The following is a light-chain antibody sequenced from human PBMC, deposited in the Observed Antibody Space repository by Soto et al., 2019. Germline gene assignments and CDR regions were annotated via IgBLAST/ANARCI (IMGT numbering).Light chain of an antibody. Sequence: DIVMTQSPLSLPVTPGEPASISCRSSQSLLHSNGYNYLDWYLQKPGQSPQLLIYLGSNRASGVPDRFSGSGSGTDFTLKISRVEAEAVGVYYCMQALQTPRTFGQGPKVDIK. V-gene: IGKV2-28*01. CDR1: QSLLHSNGYNY. CDR3: MQALQTPRT. J-gene: IGKJ1*01. CDR2: LGS.